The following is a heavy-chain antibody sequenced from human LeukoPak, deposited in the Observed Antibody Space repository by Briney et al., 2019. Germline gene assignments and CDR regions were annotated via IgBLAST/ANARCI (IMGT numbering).Heavy chain of an antibody. Sequence: ASVKVSCKASGYIFIDYYMHWVRQAPGQGLEWMGWINPNSGGTNSAQNFQGRVTMTRDTSISTAYMELSSLRSDDTAVYYCARSLPLMVGDSQDNFNYWGQGTLVTVSS. CDR2: INPNSGGT. V-gene: IGHV1-2*02. CDR3: ARSLPLMVGDSQDNFNY. J-gene: IGHJ4*02. CDR1: GYIFIDYY. D-gene: IGHD3-16*01.